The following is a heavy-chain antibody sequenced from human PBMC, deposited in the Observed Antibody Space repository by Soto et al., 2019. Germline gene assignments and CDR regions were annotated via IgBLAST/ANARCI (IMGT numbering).Heavy chain of an antibody. D-gene: IGHD6-13*01. V-gene: IGHV3-23*01. CDR3: VNSDSTSAP. CDR1: GFTFSDYA. CDR2: ISGSGFTP. J-gene: IGHJ5*02. Sequence: GGSLRLSCAASGFTFSDYAMTWVRQAPGKGLDWVASISGSGFTPYYAASVKGRFTISRDNSNNMVYLQMNSLRVEDTAIYYCVNSDSTSAPWGQGSLVTVSS.